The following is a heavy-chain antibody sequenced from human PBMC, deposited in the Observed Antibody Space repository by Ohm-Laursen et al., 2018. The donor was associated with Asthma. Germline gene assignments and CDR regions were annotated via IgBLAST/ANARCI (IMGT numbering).Heavy chain of an antibody. CDR1: GGSVSSSY. Sequence: SDTLSLTCTVSGGSVSSSYWSWIRQPPGEGLQWIGYIYYSGRTTYNPSLKSRVTISVDTSKNQFSLKLSSVTAADTAVYYCARVMNYYDSSGDYGWYFILWGRGTLVTVSS. CDR3: ARVMNYYDSSGDYGWYFIL. J-gene: IGHJ2*01. D-gene: IGHD3-22*01. CDR2: IYYSGRT. V-gene: IGHV4-59*02.